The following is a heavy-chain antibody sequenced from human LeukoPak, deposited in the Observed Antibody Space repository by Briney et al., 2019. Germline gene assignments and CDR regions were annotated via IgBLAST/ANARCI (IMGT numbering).Heavy chain of an antibody. CDR1: GFTFDDYA. Sequence: GGSLRLSCAASGFTFDDYAMHWVRQAPGKGLEWVSGISWNSGSIGYADSVKGRFTISRDNSKNSLYLQMNSLRTEDTALYYCAKDRWGDYVWGSFYWGQGTLVTVSS. CDR2: ISWNSGSI. V-gene: IGHV3-9*01. D-gene: IGHD3-16*01. J-gene: IGHJ4*02. CDR3: AKDRWGDYVWGSFY.